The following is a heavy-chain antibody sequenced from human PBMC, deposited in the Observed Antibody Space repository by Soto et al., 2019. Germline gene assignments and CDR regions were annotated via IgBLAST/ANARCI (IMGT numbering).Heavy chain of an antibody. CDR3: ARGETTDSYYYDYMDV. CDR1: GFTVSSNY. D-gene: IGHD4-4*01. Sequence: GGSLRLSCAASGFTVSSNYMSWVRQAPGKGLEWVSVIYSGGSTYYADSVKGRFTISRDNSKNTLYLQMNSLRAEDTAVYYCARGETTDSYYYDYMDVWGKGTTVTVSS. V-gene: IGHV3-66*01. CDR2: IYSGGST. J-gene: IGHJ6*03.